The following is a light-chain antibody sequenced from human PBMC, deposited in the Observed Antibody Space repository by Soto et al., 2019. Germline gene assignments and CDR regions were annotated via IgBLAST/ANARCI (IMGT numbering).Light chain of an antibody. CDR1: QTIYSN. V-gene: IGKV3-15*01. J-gene: IGKJ1*01. Sequence: IQMTQSPATLSVSPGERATLSCRTSQTIYSNVAWYQQRPGQAPRLLIYRASASATGIRDRFSGSGSATDFTLTIGSLQSEDSEVYYGQQYQNLSSFGQGTKVE. CDR2: RAS. CDR3: QQYQNLSS.